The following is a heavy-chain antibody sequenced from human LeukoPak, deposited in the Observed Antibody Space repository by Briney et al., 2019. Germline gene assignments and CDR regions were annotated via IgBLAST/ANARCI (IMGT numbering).Heavy chain of an antibody. D-gene: IGHD1-26*01. CDR1: GYSISSGYY. Sequence: SETLSLTCTVSGYSISSGYYWGWIRQPPGKGLEWIGSIYHSGSTYYNPSLKSRVTISVDTSKNQFSLELSSVTAADTAVYYCASRGVGATSGGSDYWGQGTLVTVSS. CDR3: ASRGVGATSGGSDY. J-gene: IGHJ4*02. CDR2: IYHSGST. V-gene: IGHV4-38-2*02.